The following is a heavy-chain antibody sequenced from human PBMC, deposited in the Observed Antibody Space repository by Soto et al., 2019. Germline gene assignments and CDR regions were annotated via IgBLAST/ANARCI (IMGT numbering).Heavy chain of an antibody. V-gene: IGHV4-30-2*01. CDR3: ARDTYDYAGMDV. CDR2: IYHSGST. J-gene: IGHJ6*02. CDR1: GGSISSGDYS. D-gene: IGHD3-16*01. Sequence: QLQLQESGSGLVKPSQTLSLTCAVSGGSISSGDYSWSWIRQPPGMGLEWIGYIYHSGSTYYNPSLKSRVTISVDRSKNQFSLKLSSVTAADTAVYYCARDTYDYAGMDVWGQGTTVTVSS.